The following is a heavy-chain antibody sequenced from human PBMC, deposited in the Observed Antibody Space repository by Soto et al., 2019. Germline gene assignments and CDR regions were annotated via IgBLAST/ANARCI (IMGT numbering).Heavy chain of an antibody. Sequence: EVQLVESGGGLVQPGGSLRLSCAASGFTVSSNYMSWVRQAPGKGLEWVSVIYSGGSTYYADSVKGRFTISRDNSKKTLYLQMNSLRAEDTAVYYCARGNSGSYLLDNWGQGTLVTVSS. J-gene: IGHJ4*02. D-gene: IGHD1-26*01. CDR1: GFTVSSNY. V-gene: IGHV3-66*01. CDR2: IYSGGST. CDR3: ARGNSGSYLLDN.